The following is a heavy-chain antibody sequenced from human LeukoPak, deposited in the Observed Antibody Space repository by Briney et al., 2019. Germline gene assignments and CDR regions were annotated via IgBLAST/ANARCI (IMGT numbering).Heavy chain of an antibody. D-gene: IGHD4-17*01. CDR3: ARGLTVTFLDY. Sequence: PSETLSLTCTVAGGSISSYYWSSIRQPPGKGLEWIGYIYYSGSTNYNPSLTRRVTIPVDTSKNQFSLKLSPVTAADTAVYYCARGLTVTFLDYWGQGTLVTVSS. CDR2: IYYSGST. J-gene: IGHJ4*02. CDR1: GGSISSYY. V-gene: IGHV4-59*01.